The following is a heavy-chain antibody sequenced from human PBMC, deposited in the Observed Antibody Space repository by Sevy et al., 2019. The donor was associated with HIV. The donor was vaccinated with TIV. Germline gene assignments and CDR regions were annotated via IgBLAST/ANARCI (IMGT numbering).Heavy chain of an antibody. V-gene: IGHV4-34*01. CDR1: GGSFSGYY. D-gene: IGHD6-13*01. J-gene: IGHJ4*02. CDR3: ARVKIAAAGIQANDS. CDR2: INHSGST. Sequence: SETLSLTCAVYGGSFSGYYWSWIRQPPGKGLEWIGEINHSGSTNYNPSLKSRVTISVDTSKNQFSLKLSSVTAADTAVYYCARVKIAAAGIQANDSWGQGTLVTVSS.